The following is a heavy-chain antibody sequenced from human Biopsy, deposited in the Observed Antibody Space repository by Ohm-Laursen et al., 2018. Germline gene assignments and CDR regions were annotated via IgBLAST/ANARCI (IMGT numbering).Heavy chain of an antibody. CDR2: ISPSSTTI. V-gene: IGHV3-11*01. CDR1: GFTFTNYD. J-gene: IGHJ6*02. CDR3: ARNVRLEMTDHSGVTTYSRYFAMDA. Sequence: GSLRLSCAASGFTFTNYDISWVRHVPGQGLEWLALISPSSTTIYYADSVRGRFFLSRDDAKNSVSLEMSSLRADDTALYFCARNVRLEMTDHSGVTTYSRYFAMDAWGRGTTVTVSS. D-gene: IGHD1-1*01.